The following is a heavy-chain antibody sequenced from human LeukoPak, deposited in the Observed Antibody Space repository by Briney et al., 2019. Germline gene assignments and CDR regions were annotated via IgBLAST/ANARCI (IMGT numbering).Heavy chain of an antibody. CDR1: GGSISSFL. V-gene: IGHV4-59*08. D-gene: IGHD6-13*01. CDR2: IYYSGST. J-gene: IGHJ4*02. Sequence: SETLSLTCTVSGGSISSFLWSWIRQPPGKALEWIGYIYYSGSTNYNPSLKRRATISVATSKNQFSLKVASVTAADTAVYYCARSYSRSLSHSYWGQGTLVTVSS. CDR3: ARSYSRSLSHSY.